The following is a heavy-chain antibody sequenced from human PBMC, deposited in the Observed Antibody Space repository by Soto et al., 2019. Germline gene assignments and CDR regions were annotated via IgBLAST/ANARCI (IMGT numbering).Heavy chain of an antibody. Sequence: SVKVSCKASGGTFSSYTISWVRQAPGQGLEWMGRIIPILGIANYAQKFQGRVTINADKSTSTAYMELSSLRSEDTAVYYCASYMVRGVIGAFDIWGQGTMVTVSS. D-gene: IGHD3-10*01. CDR2: IIPILGIA. CDR3: ASYMVRGVIGAFDI. J-gene: IGHJ3*02. V-gene: IGHV1-69*02. CDR1: GGTFSSYT.